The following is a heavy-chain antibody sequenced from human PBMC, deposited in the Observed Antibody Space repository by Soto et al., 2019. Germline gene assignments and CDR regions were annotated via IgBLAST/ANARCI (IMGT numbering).Heavy chain of an antibody. Sequence: SETLSLTCAVYGGSFSSNWWNWVRQPPGKGLEWIGEIHHSGSTNYNPSLKSRVTISVDKSKNQFSLKLNSVTAADTAVYYCARVRQGCSSTSCYFDPWGQGTLVTVSS. CDR1: GGSFSSNW. J-gene: IGHJ5*02. D-gene: IGHD2-2*01. CDR3: ARVRQGCSSTSCYFDP. V-gene: IGHV4-4*02. CDR2: IHHSGST.